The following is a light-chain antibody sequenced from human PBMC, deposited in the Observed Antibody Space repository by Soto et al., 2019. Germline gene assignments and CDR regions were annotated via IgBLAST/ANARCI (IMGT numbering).Light chain of an antibody. J-gene: IGKJ4*01. V-gene: IGKV3-15*01. CDR1: QKVYNK. Sequence: EIVMTQSPATLSVSPGERVTFSCRASQKVYNKLAGYQHKPGQAPRLLIFGASTGATGVPPRFSGSGHGTDFTLTANGLPSEDIAVYYCHQYYKWPDTLGGGTKGAIK. CDR2: GAS. CDR3: HQYYKWPDT.